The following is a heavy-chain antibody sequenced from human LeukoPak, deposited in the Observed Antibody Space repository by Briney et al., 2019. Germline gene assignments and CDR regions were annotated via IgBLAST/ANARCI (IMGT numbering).Heavy chain of an antibody. CDR3: ARRGSSGWYNWFDP. D-gene: IGHD6-19*01. J-gene: IGHJ5*02. V-gene: IGHV1-8*01. Sequence: ASVKVSCKASGYTFTSYDINWVRQATGQGLEWMGWMNPNSGNTGYAQNFQGRVTMTRNTSINTAYMELSSLRSEDTAVYYCARRGSSGWYNWFDPWGQGTLVTVPS. CDR2: MNPNSGNT. CDR1: GYTFTSYD.